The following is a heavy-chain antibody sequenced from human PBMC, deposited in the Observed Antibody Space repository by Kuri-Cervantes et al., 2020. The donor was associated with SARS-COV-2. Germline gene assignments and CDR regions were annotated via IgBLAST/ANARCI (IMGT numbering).Heavy chain of an antibody. J-gene: IGHJ4*02. CDR1: GGTIISYY. D-gene: IGHD5-18*01. CDR3: ASVPGGYSYGPFDY. CDR2: IYTSGST. V-gene: IGHV4-4*07. Sequence: GSLNISCTVSGGTIISYYWSWIRQPAGQGLEWIGRIYTSGSTNYNPSLKGRVTMSVDTSKNQFSLKLSFVTAADTAVYYCASVPGGYSYGPFDYWGQGTLVTVSS.